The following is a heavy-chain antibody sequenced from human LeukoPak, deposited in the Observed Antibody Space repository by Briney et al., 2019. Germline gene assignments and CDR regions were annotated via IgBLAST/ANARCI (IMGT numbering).Heavy chain of an antibody. V-gene: IGHV4-4*07. Sequence: SETLSLTCTVSGGSISSYYWSWIRQPAGKGLEWIGRIYTSGSTNYNPSLKSRVTMSVDTSQNQFSLKLSSVTAADMAVCYCARGAVRGVIYYWGRGTLVTVSS. J-gene: IGHJ4*02. CDR2: IYTSGST. CDR1: GGSISSYY. CDR3: ARGAVRGVIYY. D-gene: IGHD3-10*02.